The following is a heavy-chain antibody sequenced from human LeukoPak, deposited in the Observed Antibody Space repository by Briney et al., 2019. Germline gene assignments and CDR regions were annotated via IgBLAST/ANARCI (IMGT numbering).Heavy chain of an antibody. CDR1: GFTFSSYW. CDR2: IKQDGSEK. CDR3: VKVGSIVAYDY. J-gene: IGHJ4*02. Sequence: GGSLRLSCAASGFTFSSYWMSWVRQAPGKGLEWVANIKQDGSEKYYVDSVKGRFTISRDNAKNSLYLQMNSLRAEDTAVYYCVKVGSIVAYDYWGQGTLVTVSS. V-gene: IGHV3-7*01. D-gene: IGHD2-15*01.